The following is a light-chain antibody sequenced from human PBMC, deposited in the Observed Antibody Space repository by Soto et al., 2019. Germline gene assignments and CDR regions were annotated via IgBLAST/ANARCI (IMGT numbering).Light chain of an antibody. J-gene: IGKJ5*01. CDR1: QTIGSF. Sequence: DLQMNQSPSSLSAPVGEGVTIXXRASQTIGSFLTWYQQKPGKAPNLXIYDASNLEIGVPSRFSGSGAGTDFTFTISSLQTEDIGTYYCQQYDMLPSTFGRGTRLEIK. CDR3: QQYDMLPST. CDR2: DAS. V-gene: IGKV1-33*01.